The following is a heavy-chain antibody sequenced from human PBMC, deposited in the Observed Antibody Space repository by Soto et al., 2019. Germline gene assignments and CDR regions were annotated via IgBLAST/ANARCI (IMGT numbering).Heavy chain of an antibody. Sequence: EVQLVESGGGLVQPGGSLRLSCAASGFTFSNYWMYWVRQAPGKGLVWVSRINSDGSVSSYADSVKGRLTISRDNVKNTLYLKMDSLSAEDTAVYYCARGDCVGGTCYSLAGSFYYYMDVWGKGTTVTVFS. CDR1: GFTFSNYW. CDR3: ARGDCVGGTCYSLAGSFYYYMDV. D-gene: IGHD2-15*01. J-gene: IGHJ6*03. V-gene: IGHV3-74*01. CDR2: INSDGSVS.